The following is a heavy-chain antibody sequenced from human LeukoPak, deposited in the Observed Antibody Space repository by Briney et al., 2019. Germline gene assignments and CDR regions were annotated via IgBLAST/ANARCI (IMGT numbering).Heavy chain of an antibody. CDR3: AKDMGSSGWYDFGAFDI. Sequence: GGSLRLSCAASGFPFSSYAMTWVRQAPGKGLEWVSSISGDGATTYHADSVKGRFTISRDNAKNSLYLQMYSLRAEDTALYYCAKDMGSSGWYDFGAFDIWGQGTMVTVSS. V-gene: IGHV3-23*01. CDR1: GFPFSSYA. J-gene: IGHJ3*02. D-gene: IGHD6-19*01. CDR2: ISGDGATT.